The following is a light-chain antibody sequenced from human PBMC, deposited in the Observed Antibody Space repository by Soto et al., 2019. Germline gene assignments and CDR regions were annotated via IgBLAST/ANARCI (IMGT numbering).Light chain of an antibody. CDR2: EVI. J-gene: IGLJ2*01. CDR3: SSYTSSATLL. V-gene: IGLV2-14*01. CDR1: SSNVGGYNY. Sequence: QSALTQPASVSGSPGQSITISCTGTSSNVGGYNYVSWYQQYPGKAPKLMIYEVINRPSGVSNRFSGSKSGNTASLTISGLQAEDEADYYCSSYTSSATLLFGGGTKLTVL.